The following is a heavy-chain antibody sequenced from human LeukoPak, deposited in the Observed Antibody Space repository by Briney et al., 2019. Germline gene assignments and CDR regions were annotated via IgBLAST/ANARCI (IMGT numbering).Heavy chain of an antibody. D-gene: IGHD3-22*01. CDR3: AREFSVTMIVVVTGGFDI. Sequence: PSETLSLTCAVYGGSFSGYYWSWIRQPPGKGLEWIGEINHSGSTNYNPSLKSRVTISVDTSKNQFSLKLSSVTAADTAVYYCAREFSVTMIVVVTGGFDIWGQGTMVTVSS. CDR1: GGSFSGYY. CDR2: INHSGST. V-gene: IGHV4-34*01. J-gene: IGHJ3*02.